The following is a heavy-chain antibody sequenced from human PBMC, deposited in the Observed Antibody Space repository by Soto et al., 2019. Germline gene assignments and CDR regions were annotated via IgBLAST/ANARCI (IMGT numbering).Heavy chain of an antibody. V-gene: IGHV4-39*01. J-gene: IGHJ6*03. D-gene: IGHD3-10*01. CDR3: ASGAAPAGTYYYYMDV. CDR2: IYYSGST. Sequence: PSETLSLTCTVSGGSISSSSYYWGWIRQPPGKGLEWIGSIYYSGSTYYNPSLKSRVTISVDTSKNQFSLKLSSVTAADTAVYYCASGAAPAGTYYYYMDVWGKGTTVTVSS. CDR1: GGSISSSSYY.